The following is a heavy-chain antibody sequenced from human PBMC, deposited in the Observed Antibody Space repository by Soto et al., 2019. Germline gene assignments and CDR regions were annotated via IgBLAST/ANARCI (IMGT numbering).Heavy chain of an antibody. J-gene: IGHJ5*02. V-gene: IGHV4-39*01. Sequence: PSETLSLTCSASGGSISTTGYYWAWFRQPPEKGLGWIGSRSYRGRPSYLSHCRQRCTLCVDTSKNQLSLRLRSVTAAATPSFFCARIFWGITGTPGRSVAWFDPWGQGTLVTVSS. CDR1: GGSISTTGYY. CDR3: ARIFWGITGTPGRSVAWFDP. CDR2: RSYRGRP. D-gene: IGHD3-16*01.